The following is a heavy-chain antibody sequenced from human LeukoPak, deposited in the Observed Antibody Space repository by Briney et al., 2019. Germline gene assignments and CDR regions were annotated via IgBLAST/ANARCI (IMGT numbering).Heavy chain of an antibody. CDR3: ARVYYYDSSGYYLLDY. Sequence: GASVKVSCKASGYTFTSYGISWVRQAPGQGLEWMGWISAYNGNTNYAQKLQGRVTMTTDTSTSTAYMELRSLRPDDTAVYYRARVYYYDSSGYYLLDYWGQGTLVTVSS. J-gene: IGHJ4*02. V-gene: IGHV1-18*01. CDR2: ISAYNGNT. D-gene: IGHD3-22*01. CDR1: GYTFTSYG.